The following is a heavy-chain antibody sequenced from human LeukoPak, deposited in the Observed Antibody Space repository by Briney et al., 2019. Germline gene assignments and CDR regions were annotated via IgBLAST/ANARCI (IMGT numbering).Heavy chain of an antibody. J-gene: IGHJ3*02. CDR2: MNPNSGNT. CDR1: GYTFTSYD. V-gene: IGHV1-8*03. CDR3: ARKGDAFDI. Sequence: ASVKVSCKASGYTFTSYDINWVRQATGQGLEWMGWMNPNSGNTGYAQKFQGRVTITRDTSASTAYMELSSLKSEDTAVYYCARKGDAFDIWGQGTMVTVSS.